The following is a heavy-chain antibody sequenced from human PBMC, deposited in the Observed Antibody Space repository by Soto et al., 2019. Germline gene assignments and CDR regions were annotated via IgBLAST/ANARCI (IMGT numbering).Heavy chain of an antibody. CDR3: ARTTVTTSRRYWFDP. V-gene: IGHV5-51*01. J-gene: IGHJ5*02. CDR1: GYSFTSYW. Sequence: GESLKISCKGSGYSFTSYWIGWVRQMPGKGLEWMGIIYPGDSDTRYSPSFQGQVTISADKSISTAYLQWSSLKASDTAMYYCARTTVTTSRRYWFDPWGQGTLVTVSS. CDR2: IYPGDSDT. D-gene: IGHD4-17*01.